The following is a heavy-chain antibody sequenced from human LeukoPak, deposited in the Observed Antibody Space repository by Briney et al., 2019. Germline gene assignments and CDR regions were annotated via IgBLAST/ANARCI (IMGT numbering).Heavy chain of an antibody. CDR3: ARLEWRGKGDY. CDR1: GGPFRLYY. V-gene: IGHV4-34*01. CDR2: INHSGST. J-gene: IGHJ4*02. D-gene: IGHD3-3*01. Sequence: SETLSLTCDVNGGPFRLYYWNWVRQPPGKGLEWIGEINHSGSTNYNPSLESRVTISVDTSKNQFSLKLSSVTAADTAVYYCARLEWRGKGDYWGQGTLVTVSS.